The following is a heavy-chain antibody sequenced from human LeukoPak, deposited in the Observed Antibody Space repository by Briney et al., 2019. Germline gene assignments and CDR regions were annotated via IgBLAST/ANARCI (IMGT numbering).Heavy chain of an antibody. J-gene: IGHJ1*01. CDR2: IYYNGIT. Sequence: SETLSLTCTVSGDSITTYYWSWIRQTPGKGLEWIGYIYYNGITNYSPSFKSRVTISLDTSKNQFSLKLTSVTAADTAVYYFARGGGWGASVGEYFQHWGQGTPVTVSS. V-gene: IGHV4-59*01. CDR3: ARGGGWGASVGEYFQH. D-gene: IGHD1-26*01. CDR1: GDSITTYY.